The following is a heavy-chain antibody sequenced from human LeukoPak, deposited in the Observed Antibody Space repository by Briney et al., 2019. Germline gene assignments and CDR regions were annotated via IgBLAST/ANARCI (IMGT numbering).Heavy chain of an antibody. CDR3: ARGKTQRDGYKLRGTLLDY. CDR1: GGSISSYY. V-gene: IGHV4-59*01. J-gene: IGHJ4*02. Sequence: SETLSLTCTVSGGSISSYYWSWIRQPPGKGLDWIGYIYYSGSANYNPSLKSRVTISVDTSKNQFSLKLSSVTAADTAVYYCARGKTQRDGYKLRGTLLDYWGQGTLVTVSS. D-gene: IGHD5-24*01. CDR2: IYYSGSA.